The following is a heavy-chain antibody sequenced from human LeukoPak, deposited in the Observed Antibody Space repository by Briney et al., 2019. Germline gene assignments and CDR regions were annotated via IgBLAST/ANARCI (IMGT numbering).Heavy chain of an antibody. V-gene: IGHV3-7*01. J-gene: IGHJ5*02. CDR1: GFTFSSYW. CDR3: ARVIRYSSSWYPGWFDP. CDR2: IKQDGSEK. Sequence: TGGSLRLSCAASGFTFSSYWMSWVRQAPGKGLEWVANIKQDGSEKYYVDSVKGRFTISRDNAKNSLYLQMNSLRAEDTAVYYCARVIRYSSSWYPGWFDPWGQGTLVTVSS. D-gene: IGHD6-13*01.